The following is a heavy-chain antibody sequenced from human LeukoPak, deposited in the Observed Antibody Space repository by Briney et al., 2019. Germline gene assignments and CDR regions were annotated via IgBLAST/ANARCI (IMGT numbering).Heavy chain of an antibody. V-gene: IGHV3-23*01. CDR3: AKVGSSAMVRGVLSLDY. CDR2: ISGSGGST. J-gene: IGHJ4*02. CDR1: GFTFSSYA. D-gene: IGHD3-10*01. Sequence: PGGSLRLSCAASGFTFSSYAMSWVRQAPGKGLEWVSAISGSGGSTYYADSVKGRFTISRDNSKNTLYLQMNSLRAEDTAVYYCAKVGSSAMVRGVLSLDYWGQGTLVTVSS.